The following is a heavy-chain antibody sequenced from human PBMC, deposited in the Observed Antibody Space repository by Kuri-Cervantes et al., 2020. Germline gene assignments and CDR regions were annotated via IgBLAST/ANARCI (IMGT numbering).Heavy chain of an antibody. CDR3: ARGGWSRDY. CDR1: GGSISSYY. D-gene: IGHD2-15*01. Sequence: SETLSLTCTVSGGSISSYYWSWIRQPPGKGLEWIGYIYYGGSTNYNPSLKSRVTISVDTSKNQFSLKLNSVTAADTAVYYCARGGWSRDYWGQGTLVTVSS. CDR2: IYYGGST. J-gene: IGHJ4*02. V-gene: IGHV4-59*13.